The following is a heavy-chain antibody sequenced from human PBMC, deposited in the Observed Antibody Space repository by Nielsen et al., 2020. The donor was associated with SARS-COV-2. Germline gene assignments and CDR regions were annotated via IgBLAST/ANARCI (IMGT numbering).Heavy chain of an antibody. D-gene: IGHD1-1*01. CDR3: ASATGAWYFDL. CDR1: GGSISSYY. V-gene: IGHV4-59*01. CDR2: IYYSGST. J-gene: IGHJ2*01. Sequence: GSLRLSCAVSGGSISSYYWSWIRQPPGKGLEWIGYIYYSGSTNYNPSLKSRVTISVDTPKNQFSLKLSSVTAADTAVYYCASATGAWYFDLWGRGTLVTVSS.